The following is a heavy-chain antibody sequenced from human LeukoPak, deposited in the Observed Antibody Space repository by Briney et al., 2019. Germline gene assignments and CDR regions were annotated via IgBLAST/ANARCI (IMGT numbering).Heavy chain of an antibody. D-gene: IGHD2-2*01. J-gene: IGHJ5*02. V-gene: IGHV4-59*01. CDR2: IYYSGST. Sequence: SETLSLTCTVSGGSISSYYWSWIRQPPGKGLEWIGYIYYSGSTNYNPSLKSRVTISVDTSKNQFSLKLSSVTAADTAVYYCARPSCSSTSCYWGDWFDPWGQGTLVTVSS. CDR1: GGSISSYY. CDR3: ARPSCSSTSCYWGDWFDP.